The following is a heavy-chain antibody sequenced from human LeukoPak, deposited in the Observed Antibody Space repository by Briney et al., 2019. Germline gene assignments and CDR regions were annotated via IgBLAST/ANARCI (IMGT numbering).Heavy chain of an antibody. D-gene: IGHD7-27*01. CDR3: AKRISPLGISAFDI. J-gene: IGHJ3*02. CDR1: GFTFSSYA. V-gene: IGHV3-23*01. Sequence: GGSLRLSCAASGFTFSSYAMSWVRQAPGKGLEWVSTISGSGGSTYYADSVKGRFTISRDNSKNTLHLQMNSLRAEDTAVYYCAKRISPLGISAFDIWGQGTMVIVSS. CDR2: ISGSGGST.